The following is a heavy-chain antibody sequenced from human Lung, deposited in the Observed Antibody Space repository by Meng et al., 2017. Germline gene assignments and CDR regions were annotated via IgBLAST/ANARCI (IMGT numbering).Heavy chain of an antibody. V-gene: IGHV6-1*01. CDR3: ARSQQWLDS. CDR1: GDSVSSNIAA. D-gene: IGHD6-19*01. Sequence: QVHLQQSAPGLVKPSHTPPPTCSISGDSVSSNIAAWNWIRQSPSRGLEWLGRTYYRPKWYNGDAVSVRSRITINPDTSKNQFSLQLNSVTPEDTAVYYCARSQQWLDSWGQGTLVTVSS. J-gene: IGHJ4*02. CDR2: TYYRPKWYN.